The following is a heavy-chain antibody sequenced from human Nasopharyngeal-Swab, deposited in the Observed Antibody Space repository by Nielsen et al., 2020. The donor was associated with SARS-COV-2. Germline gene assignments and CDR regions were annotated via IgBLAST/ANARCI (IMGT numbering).Heavy chain of an antibody. CDR2: ISSDGSDK. CDR1: GFTFSRYW. D-gene: IGHD2-15*01. Sequence: GESLKISCAASGFTFSRYWIHRVRQAPGKGLEWVTVISSDGSDKQYVDSVKGRFTISRDNSKNTLYLQMKSLRAEDTGVYYCASLRADTPDFAYWGQGTLVTVSS. J-gene: IGHJ4*02. CDR3: ASLRADTPDFAY. V-gene: IGHV3-30*03.